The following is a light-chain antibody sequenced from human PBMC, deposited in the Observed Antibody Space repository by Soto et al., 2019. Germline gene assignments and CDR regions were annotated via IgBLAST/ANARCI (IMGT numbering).Light chain of an antibody. Sequence: QSVLTQPPSVSAAPGQRVTISCSGSSSNIGNNYFSWYQQLPGTAPKLLIYEDNKRPSGIPDRFSGSKSGTSATLGITGLQTGDEADYYCASWESSLSAGVFGGGTKLTVL. CDR1: SSNIGNNY. V-gene: IGLV1-51*02. CDR3: ASWESSLSAGV. J-gene: IGLJ2*01. CDR2: EDN.